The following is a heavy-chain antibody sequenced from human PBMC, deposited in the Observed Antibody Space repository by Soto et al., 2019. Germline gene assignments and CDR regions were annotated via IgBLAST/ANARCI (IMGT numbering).Heavy chain of an antibody. V-gene: IGHV4-34*01. CDR2: INHSGST. CDR1: GRSFSGYY. CDR3: ARSPYMDV. Sequence: QVQLQQWGAGLLKSSETLSLTCAVYGRSFSGYYWSWIRQSPGKGLEWIGEINHSGSTNYNPSRKSRVTILIDAPKNQFSLKMSSVTAADTAVYYCARSPYMDVWGKGTTVIVSS. J-gene: IGHJ6*03.